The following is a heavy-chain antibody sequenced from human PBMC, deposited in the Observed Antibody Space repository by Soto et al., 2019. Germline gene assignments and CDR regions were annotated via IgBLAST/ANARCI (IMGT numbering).Heavy chain of an antibody. V-gene: IGHV3-74*01. CDR2: INGDGSST. D-gene: IGHD3-3*01. CDR1: GFTFSSYW. CDR3: TRDAYYDFWSGYSGYYYYYMDV. J-gene: IGHJ6*03. Sequence: EVQLVESGGGLVQPGGSLRLSCAASGFTFSSYWMHWVRQAPGQGLVWVSRINGDGSSTSYADSVKGRFTISRDNAKNTLYLQMNSLRAEDTAVYYCTRDAYYDFWSGYSGYYYYYMDVWGKGTTVTVSS.